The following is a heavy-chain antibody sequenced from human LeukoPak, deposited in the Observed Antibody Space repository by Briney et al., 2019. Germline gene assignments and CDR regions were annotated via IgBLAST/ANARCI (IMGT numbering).Heavy chain of an antibody. V-gene: IGHV1-2*02. Sequence: GASVKVSCKASGYTFTSYDINWVRQATGQGLEWMGWINPSSGGTNYAQKFQGRVTMTRDTSISTAYMELSRLRSDDTAVYYCARLTYYDFWSGYNYAFDIWGQGTMVTVSS. D-gene: IGHD3-3*01. CDR2: INPSSGGT. J-gene: IGHJ3*02. CDR1: GYTFTSYD. CDR3: ARLTYYDFWSGYNYAFDI.